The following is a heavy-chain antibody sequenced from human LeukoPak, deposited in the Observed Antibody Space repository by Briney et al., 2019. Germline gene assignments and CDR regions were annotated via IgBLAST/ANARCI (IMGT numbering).Heavy chain of an antibody. CDR3: ATPLPYCSSGSCYSLDY. D-gene: IGHD2-15*01. Sequence: PGRSLRLSCATSGFTFSTYDMHWVRQAPGKGLEWVAVIWYDGSNKNYADSVKGRFTISRDNSKNTLFLQMNSLRAEDTAVYYCATPLPYCSSGSCYSLDYWGQGTLVTVSS. CDR1: GFTFSTYD. V-gene: IGHV3-33*01. J-gene: IGHJ4*02. CDR2: IWYDGSNK.